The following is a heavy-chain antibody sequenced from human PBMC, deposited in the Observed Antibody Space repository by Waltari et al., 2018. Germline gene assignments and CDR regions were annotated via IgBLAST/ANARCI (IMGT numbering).Heavy chain of an antibody. V-gene: IGHV3-30*02. D-gene: IGHD2-2*01. J-gene: IGHJ6*03. Sequence: QVQLVESGGGVVQPGGSLRLSCAASGFTFSSYGIPWVRQAPGKGLEWVAFIQSDGTNKYYADSVKGRFTITRDNSKNTLYLQVNSLRAEDTAVFYCAKADCRSTSCYGNMDVWGKGTTVTVSS. CDR1: GFTFSSYG. CDR2: IQSDGTNK. CDR3: AKADCRSTSCYGNMDV.